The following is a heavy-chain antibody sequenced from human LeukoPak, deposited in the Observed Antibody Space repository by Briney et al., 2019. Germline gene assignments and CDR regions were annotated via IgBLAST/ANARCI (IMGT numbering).Heavy chain of an antibody. CDR2: TYYRSKWYN. Sequence: SQTLSLTCAISGDSVSSNSAAWNWITPSPSRGLEWLGRTYYRSKWYNDYAVSVKSRITINPDTSKNQFSLQLNSVTPEDTAVYYCAREVSDYEGSILNWGQGTLVTVSS. D-gene: IGHD5-12*01. J-gene: IGHJ4*02. CDR1: GDSVSSNSAA. V-gene: IGHV6-1*01. CDR3: AREVSDYEGSILN.